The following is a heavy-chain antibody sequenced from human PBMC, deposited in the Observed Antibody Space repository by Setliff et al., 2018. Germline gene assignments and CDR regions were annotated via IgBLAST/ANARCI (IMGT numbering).Heavy chain of an antibody. CDR3: ARDEVNCSGSKCYSGFDS. D-gene: IGHD2-15*01. CDR1: GFIFSTYW. J-gene: IGHJ4*02. V-gene: IGHV3-7*01. Sequence: PGESLKISCAASGFIFSTYWMSWVRQAPGKGLEWVANIKQDGSDKYYVDSVKGRFTISRDNAKNSLYLQMNSLRAEDTAVYYCARDEVNCSGSKCYSGFDSWGQGTLVTVSS. CDR2: IKQDGSDK.